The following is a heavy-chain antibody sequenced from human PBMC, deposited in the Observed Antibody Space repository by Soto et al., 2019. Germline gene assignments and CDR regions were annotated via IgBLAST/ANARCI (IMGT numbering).Heavy chain of an antibody. D-gene: IGHD4-17*01. V-gene: IGHV1-69*12. J-gene: IGHJ3*02. CDR3: ARESWQAGDDGNAFDI. CDR2: IIPIFGTA. Sequence: QVQLVQSGAEVKKPGSSVKVSCKASGGTFSSYAISWVRQAPGQGLEWMGGIIPIFGTANYAQKFQGRVTITAAESTSTAYMELSSLRSEDTAVYYCARESWQAGDDGNAFDIWGQGTMVTVSS. CDR1: GGTFSSYA.